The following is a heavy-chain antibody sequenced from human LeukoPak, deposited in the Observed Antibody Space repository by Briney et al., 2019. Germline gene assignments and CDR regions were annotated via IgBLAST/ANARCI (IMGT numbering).Heavy chain of an antibody. CDR3: ARKGLRLLDWLSEYFFDY. J-gene: IGHJ4*02. D-gene: IGHD3-3*01. Sequence: PSETLSLTCSVSGYSISSGYYWGWIRQPPGKGLEWIGSIYHSGSTYYKPSLKSRVTISVDTSKNQFSLKLSSVTAADTAVYYCARKGLRLLDWLSEYFFDYWGQGTLVTVSS. CDR1: GYSISSGYY. V-gene: IGHV4-38-2*02. CDR2: IYHSGST.